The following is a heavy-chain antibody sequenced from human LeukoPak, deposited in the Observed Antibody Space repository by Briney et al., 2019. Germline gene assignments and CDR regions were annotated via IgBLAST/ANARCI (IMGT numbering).Heavy chain of an antibody. CDR1: GGTFSSYA. D-gene: IGHD5-18*01. V-gene: IGHV1-69*05. Sequence: SVKVSCKASGGTFSSYAISWVRQAPGQGLEWMGGIIPIFGTANYAQKFQGRVTITRNTSISTAYMELSSLRSEDTAVYYCARAPWIQLWYGDYYYYMDVWGKGTTVTVSS. CDR3: ARAPWIQLWYGDYYYYMDV. CDR2: IIPIFGTA. J-gene: IGHJ6*03.